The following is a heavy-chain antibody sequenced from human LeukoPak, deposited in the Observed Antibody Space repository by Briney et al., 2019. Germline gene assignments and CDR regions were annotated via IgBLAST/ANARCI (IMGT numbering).Heavy chain of an antibody. CDR3: ARGLTWIQLWLRNYFDY. D-gene: IGHD5-18*01. CDR2: INPSGGST. V-gene: IGHV1-46*01. J-gene: IGHJ4*02. CDR1: GYTFTSYY. Sequence: ASVKVSCKASGYTFTSYYMHWVRQAPGQELEWMGIINPSGGSTSYAQKFQGRVTMTRDTSTSTVYMELSSLRSEDTAVYYCARGLTWIQLWLRNYFDYWGQGTLVTVSS.